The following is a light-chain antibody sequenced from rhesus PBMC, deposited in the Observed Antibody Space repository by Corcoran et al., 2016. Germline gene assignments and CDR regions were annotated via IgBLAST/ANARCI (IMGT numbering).Light chain of an antibody. CDR1: QGINNY. J-gene: IGKJ2*01. V-gene: IGKV1-43*02. Sequence: DIQMTQSPSSLSASVGDRVTITCRASQGINNYLSWYQQKQGKAPKLLIYDASTLQSGVPSRFSGSGSGTDFTLTISSLQPEDFATYYCLQYNSDPYSFGQGTKVEIK. CDR3: LQYNSDPYS. CDR2: DAS.